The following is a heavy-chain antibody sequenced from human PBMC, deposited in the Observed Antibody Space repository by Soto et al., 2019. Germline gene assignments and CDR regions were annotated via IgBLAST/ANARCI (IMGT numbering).Heavy chain of an antibody. Sequence: SVKVSCKASGYTFTSYYMHWVRQAPGQGLEWMGGIIPIFGTANYAQKFQGRVTITADKSTSTAYMELSSLRSEDTAVYYCARPPPYSSSSGYYYYYGMDVWGQGTTVTVSS. V-gene: IGHV1-69*06. J-gene: IGHJ6*02. CDR3: ARPPPYSSSSGYYYYYGMDV. CDR2: IIPIFGTA. CDR1: GYTFTSYY. D-gene: IGHD6-6*01.